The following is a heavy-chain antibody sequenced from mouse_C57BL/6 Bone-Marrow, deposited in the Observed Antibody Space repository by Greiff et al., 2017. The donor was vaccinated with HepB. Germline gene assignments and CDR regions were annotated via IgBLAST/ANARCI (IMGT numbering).Heavy chain of an antibody. CDR1: GFTFSDYG. V-gene: IGHV5-17*01. J-gene: IGHJ3*01. CDR2: ISSGSSTI. D-gene: IGHD2-1*01. Sequence: DVKLVESGGGLVKPGGSLQLSCAASGFTFSDYGMHWVRQAPEKGLEWVAYISSGSSTIYYAETVKGRFTISRDNAKNPLFLQMTSLRSEDTAMYYCARGGIYYVTWFAYWGQGTLVTVSA. CDR3: ARGGIYYVTWFAY.